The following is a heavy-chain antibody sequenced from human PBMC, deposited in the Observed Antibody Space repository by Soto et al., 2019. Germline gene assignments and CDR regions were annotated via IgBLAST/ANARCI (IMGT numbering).Heavy chain of an antibody. D-gene: IGHD3-10*01. CDR3: ARDLTMVRGSADFDY. J-gene: IGHJ4*02. Sequence: QVQLVQSGAEVKKPGASVKVSCKASGYTFTSYGISWVRQAPGQGLEWMGWISAYNGNTNYAQKLQGRVTMTTDTSKXTAYMELRSLRSDDTAVYYCARDLTMVRGSADFDYWGQGTLVTVSS. CDR2: ISAYNGNT. CDR1: GYTFTSYG. V-gene: IGHV1-18*01.